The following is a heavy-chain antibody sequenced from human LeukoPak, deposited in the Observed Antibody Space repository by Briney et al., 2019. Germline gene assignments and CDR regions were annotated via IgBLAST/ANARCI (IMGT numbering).Heavy chain of an antibody. D-gene: IGHD2-2*01. V-gene: IGHV4-39*07. CDR2: IYDSGST. CDR1: GGSIRSSYYY. Sequence: SETLSLTCTVSGGSIRSSYYYWGWIRQPPGKGLEWIGSIYDSGSTYYNPSLKSRVTISVDTSKNQFSLKLSSVTAADTAVYYCARDRTTYQPKDPGLVYYYGMDVWGQGTTVTVSS. J-gene: IGHJ6*02. CDR3: ARDRTTYQPKDPGLVYYYGMDV.